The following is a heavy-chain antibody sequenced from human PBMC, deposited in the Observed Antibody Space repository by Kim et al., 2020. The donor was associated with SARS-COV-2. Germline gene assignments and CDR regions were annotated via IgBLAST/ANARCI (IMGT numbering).Heavy chain of an antibody. Sequence: SETLSLTCTVSGGSISSYSWSWIRQPPGKGLEWIGYTSYSGSTNDNPSLKSRVTISVDTSKNPFSLKLSSVTAADTAVYYCARDRIGYCSSTSCSLHFDYWGQGTLVTVSS. CDR1: GGSISSYS. CDR2: TSYSGST. CDR3: ARDRIGYCSSTSCSLHFDY. V-gene: IGHV4-59*01. J-gene: IGHJ4*02. D-gene: IGHD2-2*01.